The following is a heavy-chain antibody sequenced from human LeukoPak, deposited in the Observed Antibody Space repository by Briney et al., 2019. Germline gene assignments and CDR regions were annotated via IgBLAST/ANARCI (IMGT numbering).Heavy chain of an antibody. J-gene: IGHJ3*02. CDR2: INPRSGGT. V-gene: IGHV1-2*02. D-gene: IGHD3-3*01. CDR1: GYTFTGNY. Sequence: GASVKVSCKASGYTFTGNYMHWVRQAPGQGLEWMGWINPRSGGTNYAQKFQGRATMTRDTSITTAYMELSRLRSDDTAVYYCVKMHYDFWSAFHIWGQGTMVTVSS. CDR3: VKMHYDFWSAFHI.